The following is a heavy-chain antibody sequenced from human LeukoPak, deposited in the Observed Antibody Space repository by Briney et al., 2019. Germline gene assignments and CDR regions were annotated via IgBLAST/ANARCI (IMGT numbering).Heavy chain of an antibody. V-gene: IGHV4-34*01. CDR2: INHSGAI. CDR3: ARYCGSENYCISY. J-gene: IGHJ4*02. CDR1: GASFSAND. Sequence: SETLSLTCAVYGASFSANDWNWIRQPPGKGLEWIGAINHSGAITYKPSLKSRLTISSDTSKNQFSLKLSSVTAADTAVYYCARYCGSENYCISYWGQGTLVTVSS. D-gene: IGHD3-10*01.